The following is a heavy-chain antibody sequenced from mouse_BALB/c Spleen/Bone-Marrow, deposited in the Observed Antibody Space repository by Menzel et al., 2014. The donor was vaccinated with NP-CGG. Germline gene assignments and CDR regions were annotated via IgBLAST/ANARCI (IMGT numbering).Heavy chain of an antibody. CDR2: IPPNSGNT. Sequence: VQLQSSVSVLVRSGASVNLSCMASGYTFNSSWVHWANHRPGQGLEWIGEIPPNSGNTNYNEKFKGKATLTVDTSSTTAYVDLSSLTAEDSAVYYCARHHRYAYYFDYWGQGTTLTVSA. CDR3: ARHHRYAYYFDY. J-gene: IGHJ2*01. V-gene: IGHV1S130*01. CDR1: GYTFNSSW. D-gene: IGHD2-14*01.